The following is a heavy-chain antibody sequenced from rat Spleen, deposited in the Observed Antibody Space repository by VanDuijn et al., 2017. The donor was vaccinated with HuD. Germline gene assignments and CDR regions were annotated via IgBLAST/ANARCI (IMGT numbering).Heavy chain of an antibody. CDR1: GFTFSDYA. CDR2: IIFDGSTT. V-gene: IGHV5-17*01. J-gene: IGHJ2*01. Sequence: EVQLVESGGGFVQPGRSLKLSCAASGFTFSDYAMAWVRQAPKKGLEWVAIIIFDGSTTYYRDSVKGRFTISRDNAKSTLYLQMDSLRSEDTATYYCAREANIPFHYFDYWGQGVMVTVSS. CDR3: AREANIPFHYFDY. D-gene: IGHD3-8*01.